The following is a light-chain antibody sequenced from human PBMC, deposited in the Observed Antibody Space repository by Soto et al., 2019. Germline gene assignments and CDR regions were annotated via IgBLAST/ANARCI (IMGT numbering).Light chain of an antibody. CDR3: QHWTDYSWT. V-gene: IGKV1-5*03. CDR1: QSLTMW. J-gene: IGKJ1*01. Sequence: DIHMTQSPSTLSASVGDRVTITCRASQSLTMWLARYQQKPGKDPNLLIYKTSSLQSGVPSRFSGSGSGTECTLTISSRQPDDFATYYCQHWTDYSWTFGQGTKVEVK. CDR2: KTS.